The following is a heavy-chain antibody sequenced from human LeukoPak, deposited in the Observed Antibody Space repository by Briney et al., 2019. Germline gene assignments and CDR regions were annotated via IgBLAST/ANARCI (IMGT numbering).Heavy chain of an antibody. Sequence: GASVKVSCKASGYTFTSYAMNWVRQAPGQGLEWMGWINTNTGNPTYAQGFTGRFVFSLDTSVSTAYLQISSLKAEDTAVYYCASMVVVVPAASMAPSYYYYYGMDVWGQGTTVTVSS. CDR2: INTNTGNP. J-gene: IGHJ6*02. CDR3: ASMVVVVPAASMAPSYYYYYGMDV. D-gene: IGHD2-2*01. CDR1: GYTFTSYA. V-gene: IGHV7-4-1*02.